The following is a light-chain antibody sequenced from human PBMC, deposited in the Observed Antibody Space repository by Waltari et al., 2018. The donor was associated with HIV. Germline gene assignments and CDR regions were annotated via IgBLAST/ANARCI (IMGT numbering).Light chain of an antibody. V-gene: IGKV1-39*01. CDR2: ATS. CDR1: QSINTY. J-gene: IGKJ2*01. CDR3: QQYNSWPPGNT. Sequence: DIQMTQSPSSLSAFVGDRVTITCRASQSINTYLNWYQQKPGKAPNLLIYATSNLQSGVPSRFSGRGSGTDFTLTISSLQPEDFAVYYCQQYNSWPPGNTFGQGTKLEIK.